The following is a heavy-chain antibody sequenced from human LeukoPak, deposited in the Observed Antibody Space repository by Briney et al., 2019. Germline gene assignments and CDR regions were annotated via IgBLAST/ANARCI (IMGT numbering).Heavy chain of an antibody. V-gene: IGHV3-48*01. D-gene: IGHD5-18*01. CDR3: AYSYGPYYYDY. CDR2: ITSSSTNI. J-gene: IGHJ4*02. CDR1: GFTFSSYS. Sequence: PGGSLRLSCAASGFTFSSYSMNWVRQAPGKGLEWVSYITSSSTNIYYADSVKGRFTISRDNAKNSLYLQMNSRRAEDTAVYYCAYSYGPYYYDYWGQGTLVTASS.